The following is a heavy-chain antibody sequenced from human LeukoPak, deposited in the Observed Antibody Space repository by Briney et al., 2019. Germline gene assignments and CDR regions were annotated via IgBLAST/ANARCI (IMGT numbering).Heavy chain of an antibody. CDR2: MNPNSGNT. V-gene: IGHV1-8*03. Sequence: ASVKVSCKASGYTFTSYDISWVRQATGQGLEWMGWMNPNSGNTGYAQKFQGRVTITRNTSITTAYMELSSLRSEDTAVYYCARFLSAARRGNWFDPWGQGTLVTVSS. CDR3: ARFLSAARRGNWFDP. J-gene: IGHJ5*02. CDR1: GYTFTSYD. D-gene: IGHD6-6*01.